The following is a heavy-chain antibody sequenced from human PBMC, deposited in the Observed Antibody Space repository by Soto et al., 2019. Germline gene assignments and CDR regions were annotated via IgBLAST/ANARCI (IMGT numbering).Heavy chain of an antibody. CDR3: AISMVRGVTPNNWFDP. D-gene: IGHD3-10*01. CDR1: GYTFTGYY. J-gene: IGHJ5*02. V-gene: IGHV1-2*04. CDR2: INPNSGGT. Sequence: ASVKVSCKASGYTFTGYYMHWVRQAPGQGLEWMGWINPNSGGTNYAQKFQGWVTMTRAKSISTAYMELIRLRSDDTAVYYCAISMVRGVTPNNWFDPWGQGTLVTVSS.